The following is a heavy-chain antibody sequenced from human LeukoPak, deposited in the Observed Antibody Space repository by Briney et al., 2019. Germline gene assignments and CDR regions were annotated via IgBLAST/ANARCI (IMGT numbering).Heavy chain of an antibody. CDR1: GGSISSSSYY. J-gene: IGHJ4*02. V-gene: IGHV4-39*01. Sequence: SDTLSLTCTVSGGSISSSSYYWGWIRQPPGKGLEWIGSIYYSGSTYYNPSLKSRVTISVDTSTNQFSLRLSSVTAADTAVYYCARHVHDYIWGSYRHGRYDYWGQGTLVTVSS. CDR3: ARHVHDYIWGSYRHGRYDY. D-gene: IGHD3-16*02. CDR2: IYYSGST.